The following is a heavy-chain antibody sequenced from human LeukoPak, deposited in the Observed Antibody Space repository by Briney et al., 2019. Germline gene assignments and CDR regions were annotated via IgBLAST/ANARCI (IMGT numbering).Heavy chain of an antibody. CDR3: VTEGRFTLSFDY. V-gene: IGHV3-15*01. CDR2: IKSKSDGGTT. Sequence: PGGSLRLSCAASGFIFTNAWMSWVRQAPGRGLEWVGRIKSKSDGGTTDYAAPVKGRFTISRDDSKKTLYLQMNSLTTEDTAVYYCVTEGRFTLSFDYWGQGTLVTVS. J-gene: IGHJ4*02. CDR1: GFIFTNAW. D-gene: IGHD3-3*01.